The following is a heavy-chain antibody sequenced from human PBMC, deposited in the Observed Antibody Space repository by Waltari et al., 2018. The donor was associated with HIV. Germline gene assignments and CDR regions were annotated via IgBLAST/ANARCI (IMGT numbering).Heavy chain of an antibody. V-gene: IGHV1-8*02. CDR3: ARALAMTELHY. Sequence: QVQLVQSGAEVKKPGASVKVSCKASGYTFNNFDINWVRQATGQGLEWIGWMNPNSGNTGYAQKCQGRVTMTRNTSINTAHMELSSLRSEDTAVYYCARALAMTELHYWGQGTLVTVSS. CDR1: GYTFNNFD. CDR2: MNPNSGNT. D-gene: IGHD1-7*01. J-gene: IGHJ4*02.